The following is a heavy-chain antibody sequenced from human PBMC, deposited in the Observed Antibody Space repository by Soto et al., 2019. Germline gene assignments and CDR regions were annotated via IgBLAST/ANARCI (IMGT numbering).Heavy chain of an antibody. D-gene: IGHD3-10*01. CDR2: IYYTGVT. CDR3: ARDNNFYGSGSRHWYFDL. V-gene: IGHV4-61*01. J-gene: IGHJ2*01. CDR1: GGSVSSGSFY. Sequence: QVQLQESGPGLVKPSETLSLTCTVSGGSVSSGSFYWNWIRQSPGKGLEWIGYIYYTGVTIYNPSFNGRVTISVDTSKSQFSLNLRSVTAADTAVYYCARDNNFYGSGSRHWYFDLWGRGILVTVSS.